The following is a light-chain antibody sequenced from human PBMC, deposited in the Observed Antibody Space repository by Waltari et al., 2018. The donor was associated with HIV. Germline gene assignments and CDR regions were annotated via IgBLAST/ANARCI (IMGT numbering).Light chain of an antibody. CDR1: NSKIGAGHV. V-gene: IGLV1-40*01. CDR3: QSYASGRGCGTWV. J-gene: IGLJ3*02. Sequence: SVLTQPLSVAEDPGQRVTITGTGDNSKIGAGHVVPGYPYLPATVPKLVIFDDTNRPSGVSDRFSGFRSGNSASLAIIALQSEVEVEYYCQSYASGRGCGTWVFGGGTTVTVL. CDR2: DDT.